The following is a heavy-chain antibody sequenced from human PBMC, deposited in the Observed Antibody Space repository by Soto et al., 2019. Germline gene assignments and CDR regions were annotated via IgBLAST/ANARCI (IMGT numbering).Heavy chain of an antibody. CDR2: IYYSGST. CDR3: ARAAKPITIFGVVIITWFDP. CDR1: GGSMSSGDYY. J-gene: IGHJ5*02. D-gene: IGHD3-3*01. V-gene: IGHV4-30-4*01. Sequence: TLSLTGTVAGGSMSSGDYYWSWIRQPPGKGGEWIGYIYYSGSTYYNPSLKSRVTISVDTSKNQFSLKLSSVNAAETAVYYCARAAKPITIFGVVIITWFDPWGQGTLVTVSS.